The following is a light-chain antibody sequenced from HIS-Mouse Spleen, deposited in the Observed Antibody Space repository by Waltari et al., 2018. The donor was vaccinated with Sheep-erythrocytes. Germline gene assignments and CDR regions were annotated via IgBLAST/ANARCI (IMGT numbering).Light chain of an antibody. CDR2: AAS. Sequence: AIQMTQSPSSLSASVGDRVTITCRASQGIRNDLGWYQQKPGKAPKLLIYAASRLQSGVTSRFSCSGSGTDFTLTISSLQPEDFATYYCLQDYNYPYTFGQGTKLEIK. J-gene: IGKJ2*01. CDR3: LQDYNYPYT. V-gene: IGKV1-6*01. CDR1: QGIRND.